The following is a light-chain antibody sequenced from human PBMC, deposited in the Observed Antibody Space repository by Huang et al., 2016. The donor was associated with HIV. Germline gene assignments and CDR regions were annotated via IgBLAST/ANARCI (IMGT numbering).Light chain of an antibody. V-gene: IGKV1-39*01. J-gene: IGKJ4*01. CDR1: QSISSY. CDR2: AAS. Sequence: DIQMTQSPSSLSASVGDRVTITCRASQSISSYLNGYQQKPGKAPKLLIYAASSLRSGVPSRFSGSGSGTDFTLTISSLQPEDFATYYCQQSYSTPLTFGGGTKVEIK. CDR3: QQSYSTPLT.